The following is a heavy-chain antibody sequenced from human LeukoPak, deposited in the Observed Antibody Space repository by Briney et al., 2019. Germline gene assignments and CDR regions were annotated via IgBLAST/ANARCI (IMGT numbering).Heavy chain of an antibody. CDR2: ISAYNGNT. D-gene: IGHD6-13*01. V-gene: IGHV1-18*01. J-gene: IGHJ3*02. CDR3: ARAGYISSRSSDDAFDI. CDR1: GYTFTSYG. Sequence: ASVKVSCKASGYTFTSYGISWVRQAPGQGLEWMGWISAYNGNTNYAQKLQGRVTMTTDTSTSTAYMELRSLRSDDTAVYYCARAGYISSRSSDDAFDIWGQGTMVTVSS.